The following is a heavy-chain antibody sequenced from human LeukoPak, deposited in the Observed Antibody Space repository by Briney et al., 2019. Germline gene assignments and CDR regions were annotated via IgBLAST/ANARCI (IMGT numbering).Heavy chain of an antibody. Sequence: GGSLRLSCAASGFTFSSYSMNWVRQAPGKGLEWVSYISSSSSTIYYADSVKGRFTISRDNAKNSLYLQMNSLRAEDTAVYYCARNLPVYSSPGFDYWGQGTLVTVSS. CDR3: ARNLPVYSSPGFDY. D-gene: IGHD6-13*01. CDR2: ISSSSSTI. J-gene: IGHJ4*02. V-gene: IGHV3-48*04. CDR1: GFTFSSYS.